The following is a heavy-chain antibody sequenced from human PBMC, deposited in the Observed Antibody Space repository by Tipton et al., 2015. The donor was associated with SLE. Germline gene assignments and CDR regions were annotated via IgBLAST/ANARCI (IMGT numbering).Heavy chain of an antibody. CDR2: ISSNGDSK. D-gene: IGHD3-10*01. Sequence: GSLRLSCAGSGFTFSGFYMSRIRQAPGKGLEWIANISSNGDSKYFAPSVKGRFTITRDNARNSLYLQMRSLRLEDTAVYFCARHGVFGAPYMDVWGKGTTV. V-gene: IGHV3-11*04. CDR3: ARHGVFGAPYMDV. J-gene: IGHJ6*03. CDR1: GFTFSGFY.